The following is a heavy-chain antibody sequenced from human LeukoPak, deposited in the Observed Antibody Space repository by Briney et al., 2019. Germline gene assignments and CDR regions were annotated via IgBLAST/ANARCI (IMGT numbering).Heavy chain of an antibody. Sequence: ASVKVSCKASGGTFSNYAISWVRQAPGQGLEWMGGIIPIFGTANYAQKFQGRVTITTDESTSTAYMELSSLRSEDTALYYCARDVMSDGYNQGGPFDYWSQGTLVTVSS. CDR3: ARDVMSDGYNQGGPFDY. V-gene: IGHV1-69*05. J-gene: IGHJ4*02. D-gene: IGHD5-24*01. CDR1: GGTFSNYA. CDR2: IIPIFGTA.